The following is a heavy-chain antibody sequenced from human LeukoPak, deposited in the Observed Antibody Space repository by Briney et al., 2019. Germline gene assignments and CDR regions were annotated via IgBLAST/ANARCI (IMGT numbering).Heavy chain of an antibody. Sequence: PGGSLRLFCAVSGFTFDDYAMHWVRQAPGEALEWVSGISWNSGNTDYADSVKGRFTISRDNAKNSLFLQMNRLRAEDTALYYCVKGSGTFYNGYFDYWGQGTLVTVSS. V-gene: IGHV3-9*01. D-gene: IGHD3-10*01. CDR3: VKGSGTFYNGYFDY. J-gene: IGHJ4*02. CDR1: GFTFDDYA. CDR2: ISWNSGNT.